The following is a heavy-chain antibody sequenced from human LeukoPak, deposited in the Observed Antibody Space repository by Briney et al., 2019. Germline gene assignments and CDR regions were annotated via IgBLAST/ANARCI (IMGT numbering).Heavy chain of an antibody. CDR3: ARPGVVVALDAFDI. V-gene: IGHV4-39*01. Sequence: SETLSLTCTVSGGSISSSSYYWGWIRQPPGKGLEWIGSIYYSGSTYYNPSLKSQVTLSVDTSKNQFSLKLSSVTAADTAVYYCARPGVVVALDAFDIWGQGTTVTVSS. D-gene: IGHD3-22*01. J-gene: IGHJ3*02. CDR2: IYYSGST. CDR1: GGSISSSSYY.